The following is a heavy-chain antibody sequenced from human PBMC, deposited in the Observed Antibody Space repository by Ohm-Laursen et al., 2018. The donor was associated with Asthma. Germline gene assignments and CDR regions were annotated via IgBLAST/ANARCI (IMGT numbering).Heavy chain of an antibody. CDR1: GGSISSSSYY. CDR2: IYYSGST. D-gene: IGHD1-26*01. V-gene: IGHV4-39*01. J-gene: IGHJ6*02. CDR3: ARTGSYQAYYYGMDV. Sequence: GTLSLTCTVSGGSISSSSYYWGWIRQPPGKGLEWIGSIYYSGSTYYNPSLKSRVTISVDTSKNQFSRKLSSVTAADTAVYYCARTGSYQAYYYGMDVWGQGTTVTVSS.